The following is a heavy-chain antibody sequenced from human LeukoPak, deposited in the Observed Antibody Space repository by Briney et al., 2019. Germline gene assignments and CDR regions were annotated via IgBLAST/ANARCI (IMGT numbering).Heavy chain of an antibody. D-gene: IGHD6-13*01. V-gene: IGHV3-7*01. Sequence: GGSLRLSCAASGFTFSSYWMSWVRQAPGKGLEWVANIKEGGSEKYYVDSVRGRFTLSRDNAKNSLYLQMNSLRAEDTAVCYCARRFIAAAFFDHWGQGTLVAVSS. J-gene: IGHJ4*02. CDR1: GFTFSSYW. CDR2: IKEGGSEK. CDR3: ARRFIAAAFFDH.